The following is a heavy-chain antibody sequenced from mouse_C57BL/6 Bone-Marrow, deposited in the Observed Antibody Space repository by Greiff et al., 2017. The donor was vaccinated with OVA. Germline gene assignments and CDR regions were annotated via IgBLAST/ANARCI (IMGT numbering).Heavy chain of an antibody. D-gene: IGHD2-5*01. CDR3: AREETYSNYAYYFDY. CDR2: INPGSGGT. CDR1: GYAFTNYL. Sequence: QVQLQQSGAELVRPGTSVKVSCKASGYAFTNYLIEWVKQRPGQGLEWIGVINPGSGGTNYNEKFKGKATLTADKSSSTAYMQLSSLTSEDSAVYFCAREETYSNYAYYFDYWGQGTTLTVSS. J-gene: IGHJ2*01. V-gene: IGHV1-54*01.